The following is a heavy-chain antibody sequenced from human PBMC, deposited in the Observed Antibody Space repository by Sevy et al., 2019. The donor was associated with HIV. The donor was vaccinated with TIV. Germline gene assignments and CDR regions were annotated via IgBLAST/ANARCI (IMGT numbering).Heavy chain of an antibody. V-gene: IGHV1-2*02. CDR2: INPKSGAT. CDR3: ARESYDFWTGPVDYDYGMDV. CDR1: GYTFSDSGYY. Sequence: ASVKVSCKASGYTFSDSGYYVHWVRQAPGQGLEWMGWINPKSGATNYAQKFQGRVTMTRDTSVSTANMELSRLTSDDTAVYYCARESYDFWTGPVDYDYGMDVWGQGTSVTVSS. D-gene: IGHD3-3*01. J-gene: IGHJ6*02.